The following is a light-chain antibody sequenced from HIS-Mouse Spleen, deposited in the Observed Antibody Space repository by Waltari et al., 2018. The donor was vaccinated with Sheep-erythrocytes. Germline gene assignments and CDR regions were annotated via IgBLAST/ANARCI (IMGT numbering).Light chain of an antibody. J-gene: IGLJ3*02. Sequence: QSALTQPPSASGSPGQSVTIPCTGPRSDGGGYTSVTWYHQHPGKAPNLMIYEVSKRPSGVPDRFSGSKSGNTASLTVSGLQAEDEADYYCSSYAGSNNWVFGGGTKLTVL. CDR1: RSDGGGYTS. CDR3: SSYAGSNNWV. CDR2: EVS. V-gene: IGLV2-8*01.